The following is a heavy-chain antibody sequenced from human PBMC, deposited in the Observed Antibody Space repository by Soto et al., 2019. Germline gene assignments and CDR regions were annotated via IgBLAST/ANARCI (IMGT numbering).Heavy chain of an antibody. V-gene: IGHV3-30*04. Sequence: QVQLVESGGGVVQPGRSLRLSCAASGFTFSTYAMHWVRQAPGKGLEWVAVISSDGKNKYNADSVKGRFTISRDNSKNTLYLQMNSLRAEDTAVYHCARDHDLVAAGYYFDHWGQGILVTVS. CDR2: ISSDGKNK. CDR3: ARDHDLVAAGYYFDH. J-gene: IGHJ4*02. CDR1: GFTFSTYA. D-gene: IGHD6-13*01.